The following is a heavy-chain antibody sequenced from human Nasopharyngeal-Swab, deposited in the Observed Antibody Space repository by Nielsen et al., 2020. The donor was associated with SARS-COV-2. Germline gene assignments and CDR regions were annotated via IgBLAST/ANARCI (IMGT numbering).Heavy chain of an antibody. CDR3: ARQRSRSVVTVDY. V-gene: IGHV5-51*01. J-gene: IGHJ4*02. CDR1: GSSFTSYW. Sequence: GESLKISCKGSGSSFTSYWICWVRQMPGKGLEWMGIIYPGDSDTRYSPSFQGQVTISADKSISTAYLQWSSLKASDTAMYYCARQRSRSVVTVDYWGQGTLVTVSS. D-gene: IGHD2-21*02. CDR2: IYPGDSDT.